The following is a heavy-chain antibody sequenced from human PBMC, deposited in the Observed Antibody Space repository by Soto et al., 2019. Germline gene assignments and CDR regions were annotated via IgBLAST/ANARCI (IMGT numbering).Heavy chain of an antibody. V-gene: IGHV4-39*01. CDR2: IYYSGST. Sequence: SETLSLTCTVSGGSISSSSYYWGWIRQPPGKGLEWIGSIYYSGSTYYNPSLKSRVTISVDTSKNQFSLKLSSVTAADTAVYYCARALGILRFDAFDIWGQGTMVTVSS. J-gene: IGHJ3*02. CDR3: ARALGILRFDAFDI. CDR1: GGSISSSSYY. D-gene: IGHD7-27*01.